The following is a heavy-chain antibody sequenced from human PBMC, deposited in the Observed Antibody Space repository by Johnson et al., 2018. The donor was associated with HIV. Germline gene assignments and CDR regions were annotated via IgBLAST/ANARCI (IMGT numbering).Heavy chain of an antibody. J-gene: IGHJ3*02. D-gene: IGHD3-3*01. V-gene: IGHV3-15*05. CDR2: IKSKTDGGTT. CDR1: GFTFDDYG. CDR3: ARRSGTWDAFDI. Sequence: VQLVESGGGLVQPGGSLRLSCAASGFTFDDYGMNWVRQAPGKGLEWVGRIKSKTDGGTTDYAAPVKGSFTISRDNAKNSLYLQMNSLGAEETALYYCARRSGTWDAFDIWGQGTMVTVSS.